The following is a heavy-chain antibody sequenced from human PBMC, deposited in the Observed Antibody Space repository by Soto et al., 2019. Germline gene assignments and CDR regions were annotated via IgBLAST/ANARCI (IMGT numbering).Heavy chain of an antibody. CDR3: ARDGPSGSGYYYYFDY. D-gene: IGHD3-3*01. V-gene: IGHV1-69*04. Sequence: SVKVSCKASGGTFSSSTISWVRQAPGQGLEWMGRIIPILGIANYAQKFQGRVTITADKSTSTAYMELSSLRSEDTAVYYCARDGPSGSGYYYYFDYWGQGTLVTVSS. CDR2: IIPILGIA. J-gene: IGHJ4*02. CDR1: GGTFSSST.